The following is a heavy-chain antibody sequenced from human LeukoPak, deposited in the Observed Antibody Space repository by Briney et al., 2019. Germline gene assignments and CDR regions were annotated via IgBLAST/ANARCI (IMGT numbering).Heavy chain of an antibody. CDR2: IYYSGST. CDR3: ARSSRGAAAGFDI. Sequence: ASETLSLTCTVSGGSISSYYWSWIRQPPGKGLEWIGYIYYSGSTNYNPSLKSRVTISVDTSKNQFSLKLSSVTAADTAVYYCARSSRGAAAGFDIWGQGTMVTVSS. J-gene: IGHJ3*02. V-gene: IGHV4-59*08. D-gene: IGHD6-13*01. CDR1: GGSISSYY.